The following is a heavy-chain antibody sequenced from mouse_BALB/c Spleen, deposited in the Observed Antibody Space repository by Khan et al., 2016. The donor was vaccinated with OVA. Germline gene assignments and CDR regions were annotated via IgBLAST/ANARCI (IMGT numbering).Heavy chain of an antibody. J-gene: IGHJ3*01. D-gene: IGHD2-1*01. V-gene: IGHV1-7*01. CDR3: ARRGRYGIFAY. CDR2: IDPSTGYT. CDR1: GYTFTTYW. Sequence: QVQLQQSGAGLAKPGASVKMSCKASGYTFTTYWMHWVKQRPGQGLEWIGYIDPSTGYTEYNQKFKDKATLTTDKSSSTAYMQLSSLTSEDSAVYYCARRGRYGIFAYWGQGTLVTVSA.